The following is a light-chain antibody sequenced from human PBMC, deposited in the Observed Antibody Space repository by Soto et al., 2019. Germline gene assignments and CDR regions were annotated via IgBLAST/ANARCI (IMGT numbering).Light chain of an antibody. CDR3: SSYAGSNTVV. CDR1: SSDVGGYKF. V-gene: IGLV2-8*01. Sequence: QSALAQPPSASGSPGQSVTISCTGTSSDVGGYKFVSWYQHHPGKASKLMIYEVSKRPSGVPDRFSGSKAGNTASLTVSGLQAGDEADYYCSSYAGSNTVVFGGGTKLTVL. J-gene: IGLJ2*01. CDR2: EVS.